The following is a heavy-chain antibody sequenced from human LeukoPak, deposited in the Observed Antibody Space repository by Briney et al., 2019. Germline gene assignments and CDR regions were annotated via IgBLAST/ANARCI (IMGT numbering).Heavy chain of an antibody. V-gene: IGHV3-66*03. CDR1: GFSVSNYY. CDR2: IRDSGET. J-gene: IGHJ5*01. CDR3: ARDRAVTQVWVEFDS. Sequence: GGSLRLSCAGSGFSVSNYYMNWVRQAPGKGLEWVSLIRDSGETFYADSVKGRFTISRDNSKNTVYLQMNRLRVEDTAVYFCARDRAVTQVWVEFDSWGQGTLVNVSS. D-gene: IGHD3-16*01.